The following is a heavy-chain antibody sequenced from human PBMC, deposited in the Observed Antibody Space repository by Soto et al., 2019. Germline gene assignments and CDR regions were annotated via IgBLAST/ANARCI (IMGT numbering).Heavy chain of an antibody. CDR1: DGSSNNYY. Sequence: QVQLQQWGAGLLKPSETLSLTCAVYDGSSNNYYWSWIRQPPGKGLEWIGEINHSGSTNYNASLKSRVTISEDTSKKQFSLELRFGTAADTAVYYCARGGLIRGVLYYWGQGTLVTVSS. J-gene: IGHJ4*02. CDR3: ARGGLIRGVLYY. CDR2: INHSGST. V-gene: IGHV4-34*01. D-gene: IGHD3-10*01.